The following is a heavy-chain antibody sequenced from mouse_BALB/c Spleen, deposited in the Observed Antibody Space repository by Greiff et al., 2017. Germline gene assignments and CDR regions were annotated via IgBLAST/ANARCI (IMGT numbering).Heavy chain of an antibody. J-gene: IGHJ4*01. CDR2: IRSKSNNYAT. CDR1: GFTFNTYA. CDR3: VRQPLYDYDDGYAMDY. V-gene: IGHV10-1*02. Sequence: EVKLVESGGGLVQPKGSLKLSCAASGFTFNTYAMNWVRQAPGKGLEWVARIRSKSNNYATYYADSVKDRFTISRDDSQSMLYLQMNNLKTEDTAMYYCVRQPLYDYDDGYAMDYWGQGTSVTVSS. D-gene: IGHD2-4*01.